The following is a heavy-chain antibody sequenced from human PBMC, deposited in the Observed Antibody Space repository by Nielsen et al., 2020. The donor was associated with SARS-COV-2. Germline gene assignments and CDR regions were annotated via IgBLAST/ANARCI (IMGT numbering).Heavy chain of an antibody. D-gene: IGHD1-26*01. Sequence: SETLSLTCTVSGGSISSGDYYWSWIRQPPGKGLEWIGYIYYSGSTYYNPSLKSRVTISVDTSKNQFSLKLSSVTAADTAVYYCARGGSGIVGAERDWFDPWGQGTLVTVSS. CDR1: GGSISSGDYY. CDR3: ARGGSGIVGAERDWFDP. V-gene: IGHV4-30-4*01. CDR2: IYYSGST. J-gene: IGHJ5*02.